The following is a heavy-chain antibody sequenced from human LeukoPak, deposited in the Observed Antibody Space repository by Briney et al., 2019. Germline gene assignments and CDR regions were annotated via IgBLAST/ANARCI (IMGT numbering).Heavy chain of an antibody. Sequence: SETLSLTCIVSGGSISSYYWSWIRQPAGKGLEWIGRIYTSGSTNYNPSLKSRVTMSVDTSKNQFSLKLSSVTAADTAVYYCARYSGSLGSGWFDPWGQGTLVTVSS. D-gene: IGHD1-26*01. V-gene: IGHV4-4*07. J-gene: IGHJ5*02. CDR3: ARYSGSLGSGWFDP. CDR1: GGSISSYY. CDR2: IYTSGST.